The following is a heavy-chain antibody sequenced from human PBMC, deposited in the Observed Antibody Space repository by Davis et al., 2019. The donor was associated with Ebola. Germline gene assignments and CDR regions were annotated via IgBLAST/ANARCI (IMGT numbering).Heavy chain of an antibody. V-gene: IGHV1-46*01. Sequence: AASVKVSCKASGYTFTSYYMHWVRRAPGQGLEWMGIINPSGGSTSYAQKFQGRVTMTRDTSTSTAYMELSSLRSEDTAVYYCARGGASRYVWGSYRSPFEDYWGQGTLVTVSS. CDR3: ARGGASRYVWGSYRSPFEDY. CDR2: INPSGGST. J-gene: IGHJ4*02. D-gene: IGHD3-16*02. CDR1: GYTFTSYY.